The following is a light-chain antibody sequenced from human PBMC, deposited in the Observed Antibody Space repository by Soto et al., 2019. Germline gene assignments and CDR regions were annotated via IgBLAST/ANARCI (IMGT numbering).Light chain of an antibody. V-gene: IGKV3-11*01. CDR1: QSVSSY. CDR2: DAS. J-gene: IGKJ4*02. CDR3: QQNGRSPPWT. Sequence: EIVLTQSPATLSLSPGERATLSCRASQSVSSYLAWYQQKPGQAPRLLIYDASNRATGIPARFSGSGSGTDFTLTISRLEPEDFAVYYCQQNGRSPPWTFGGGTKVDI.